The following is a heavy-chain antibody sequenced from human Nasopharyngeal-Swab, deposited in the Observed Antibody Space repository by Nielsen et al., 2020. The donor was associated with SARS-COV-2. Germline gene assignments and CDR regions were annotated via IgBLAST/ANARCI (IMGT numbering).Heavy chain of an antibody. D-gene: IGHD6-19*01. V-gene: IGHV3-33*01. CDR2: IWYDGSNK. Sequence: VRQAQGKGLEWVAVIWYDGSNKYYADSVKGRFTISRDNSKNTLYLQMNSLRAEDTAVYYCARDVIAVAGTLNWFDPWGQGTLVTVSS. CDR3: ARDVIAVAGTLNWFDP. J-gene: IGHJ5*02.